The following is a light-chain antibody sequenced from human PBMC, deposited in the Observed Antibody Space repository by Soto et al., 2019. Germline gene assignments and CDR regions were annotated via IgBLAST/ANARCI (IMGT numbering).Light chain of an antibody. CDR2: AAS. V-gene: IGKV3-20*01. J-gene: IGKJ4*01. Sequence: IVLTQSPGTLSLSPGEGATLSCRASQNINNNFLAWYQQRPGQAPRLLIHAASIRATGTPDRFTSSASGTDFTLIISILEAEYLALYYSQQYGTSLTFGVGTRVEIK. CDR1: QNINNNF. CDR3: QQYGTSLT.